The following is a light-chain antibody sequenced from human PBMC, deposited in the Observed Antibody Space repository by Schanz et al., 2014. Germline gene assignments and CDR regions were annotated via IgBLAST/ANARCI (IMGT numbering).Light chain of an antibody. CDR2: WAS. J-gene: IGKJ1*01. CDR1: QSVLYSSNNKNY. CDR3: QQYFITPLT. Sequence: DIVMTQSPDSLAVSLGERATINCKSSQSVLYSSNNKNYLAWYQHKPGQPPKLLIYWASTRESGVPDRFSGSGSGTDFTLTISSLQAEDLAVYYCQQYFITPLTFGQGTEVEIK. V-gene: IGKV4-1*01.